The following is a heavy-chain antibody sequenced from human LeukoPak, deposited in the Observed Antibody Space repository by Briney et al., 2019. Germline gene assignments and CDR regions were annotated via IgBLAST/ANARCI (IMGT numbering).Heavy chain of an antibody. Sequence: ASVKVSCKASGYTFTSYYMHRVRQAPGQGLEWMGIINPSGGSTSYAQKFQGRVTMTRDTSTSTVYMELSSLRSEDTAVYYCAMGETFGPFDYRGQGTLVTVSS. V-gene: IGHV1-46*01. CDR1: GYTFTSYY. CDR2: INPSGGST. D-gene: IGHD3-10*01. CDR3: AMGETFGPFDY. J-gene: IGHJ4*02.